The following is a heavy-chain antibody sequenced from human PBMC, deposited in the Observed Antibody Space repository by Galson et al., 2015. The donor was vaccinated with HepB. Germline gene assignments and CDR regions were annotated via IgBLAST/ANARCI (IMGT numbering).Heavy chain of an antibody. D-gene: IGHD2-2*01. J-gene: IGHJ4*02. Sequence: SLRLSCAASGFTFSSYWMSWVRQAPGKGLEWVANIKQDGSEKYYVDSVKGRFTISRDNAKNSLYLQMNSLRAEDTAVYYCARGADDSTSFLFDYWGQGTLVTVSS. V-gene: IGHV3-7*03. CDR3: ARGADDSTSFLFDY. CDR1: GFTFSSYW. CDR2: IKQDGSEK.